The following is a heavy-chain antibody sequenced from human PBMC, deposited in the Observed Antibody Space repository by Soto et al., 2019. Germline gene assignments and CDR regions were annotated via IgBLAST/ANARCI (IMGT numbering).Heavy chain of an antibody. V-gene: IGHV1-3*01. CDR2: INAGNGNT. Sequence: ASVKVSCKASGYTFTSYAIHWVRHAPGQRLEWMGWINAGNGNTKYSQKFQGRVTITRDTSASTAYMELSSLRSEDTAVYYCARDRAGDSIWRFDYWGQGTLVTVSS. J-gene: IGHJ4*02. D-gene: IGHD4-17*01. CDR3: ARDRAGDSIWRFDY. CDR1: GYTFTSYA.